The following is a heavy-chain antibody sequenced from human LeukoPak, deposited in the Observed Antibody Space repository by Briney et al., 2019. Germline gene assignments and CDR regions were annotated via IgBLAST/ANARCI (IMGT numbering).Heavy chain of an antibody. CDR3: AAVVDVAAQAISHDY. V-gene: IGHV1-2*02. D-gene: IGHD2-15*01. Sequence: ASVKVSCKASGYTFTGYYMHWVRQAPGQGLEWMGWINPNSGGTNYAQKFQGRVTMTRDTSISTAYMELSRLRSEDTAVYYCAAVVDVAAQAISHDYWGQGTLVTVSS. CDR2: INPNSGGT. J-gene: IGHJ4*02. CDR1: GYTFTGYY.